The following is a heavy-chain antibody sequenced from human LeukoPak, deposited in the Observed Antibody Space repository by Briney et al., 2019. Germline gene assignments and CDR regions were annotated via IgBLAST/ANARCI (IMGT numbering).Heavy chain of an antibody. J-gene: IGHJ6*03. CDR3: ARGIMITFGGVIGDYYYYYMDV. CDR1: GGSFSGYY. CDR2: INRSGST. D-gene: IGHD3-16*02. V-gene: IGHV4-34*01. Sequence: PSETLSLTCAVYGGSFSGYYWSWIRQPPGKGLEWIGEINRSGSTNYNPSLESRVTISVDTSKNQFSLKLSSVTAADTAVYYCARGIMITFGGVIGDYYYYYMDVWGKGTTVTVSS.